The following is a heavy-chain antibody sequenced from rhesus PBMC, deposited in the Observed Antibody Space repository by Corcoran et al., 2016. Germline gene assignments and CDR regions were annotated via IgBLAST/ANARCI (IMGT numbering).Heavy chain of an antibody. CDR1: GGSISSSY. J-gene: IGHJ4*01. CDR3: ASDRPYSSGWSFDY. V-gene: IGHV4-169*02. Sequence: QLQLQDSGPGLVKPSETLSVTCAVSGGSISSSYWSWIRQAPGKGLEWIGYIYGSGSRTNYTPSLKSRVTLSVDTSKTQLSLKLSSVTAADTAVYYCASDRPYSSGWSFDYWGQGVLVTVSS. D-gene: IGHD6S26*01. CDR2: IYGSGSRT.